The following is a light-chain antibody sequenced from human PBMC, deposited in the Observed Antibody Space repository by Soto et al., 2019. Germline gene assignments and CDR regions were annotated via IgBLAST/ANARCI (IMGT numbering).Light chain of an antibody. J-gene: IGKJ1*01. CDR1: QTVINSY. CDR3: LQYGGSPQT. V-gene: IGKV3-20*01. CDR2: GAS. Sequence: EIVLTQSPGTLSLSPGERATLSCRASQTVINSYLAWYQQKPGQAPRLLIYGASSRATGIPDRFSGSGSGTDFTLAISRLEPEDFAVYYCLQYGGSPQTFGQGTKVEIK.